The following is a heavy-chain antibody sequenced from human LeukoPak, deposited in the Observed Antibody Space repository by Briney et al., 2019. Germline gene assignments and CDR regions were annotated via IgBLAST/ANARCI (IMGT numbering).Heavy chain of an antibody. D-gene: IGHD3-10*01. CDR3: ANLPINLSYYYGSGSYYGPDY. CDR2: ISYDGGNK. CDR1: GFTFSSYA. J-gene: IGHJ4*02. Sequence: GRSLRLSCAASGFTFSSYAMHWVRQAPGKGLEWVAVISYDGGNKYYADSVKGRFTISRDNSKNTLYLQMNSLRAEDTAVYYCANLPINLSYYYGSGSYYGPDYWGQGTLVTVSS. V-gene: IGHV3-30-3*01.